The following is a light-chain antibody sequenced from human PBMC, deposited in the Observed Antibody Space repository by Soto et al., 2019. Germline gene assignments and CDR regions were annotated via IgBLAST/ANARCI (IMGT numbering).Light chain of an antibody. CDR1: QSVSSSY. CDR2: GAS. Sequence: DIVLTQSPGTLSLSPGERATLSCRASQSVSSSYLAWYQQKRDQAPRLLIYGASSRATGIPDRFSGSGSGTDFTLTISRLEPEDFAVYYCQQYGSSRTFGQGTKVDIK. V-gene: IGKV3-20*01. J-gene: IGKJ1*01. CDR3: QQYGSSRT.